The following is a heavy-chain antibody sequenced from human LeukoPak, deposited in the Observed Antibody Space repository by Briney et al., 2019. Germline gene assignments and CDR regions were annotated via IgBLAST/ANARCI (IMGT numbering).Heavy chain of an antibody. CDR1: GYSISSGYY. J-gene: IGHJ3*02. D-gene: IGHD2-8*01. CDR3: ARGNGFNPFDI. Sequence: SETLSLTCTVSGYSISSGYYWGWIRQPPGKGLEWIGSIYHSGSTYYNPSLKSRVTISVDTSKNQFSLKLSSVTAADTAVYYCARGNGFNPFDIWGQGTMVTVSS. CDR2: IYHSGST. V-gene: IGHV4-38-2*02.